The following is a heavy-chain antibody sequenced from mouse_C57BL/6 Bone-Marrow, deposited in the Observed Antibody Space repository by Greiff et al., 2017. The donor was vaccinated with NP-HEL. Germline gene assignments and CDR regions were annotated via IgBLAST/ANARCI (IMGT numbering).Heavy chain of an antibody. J-gene: IGHJ2*01. Sequence: KLVESGEGLVKPGGSLNLSCAASGFTFSSYAMSWVRQTPEKRLEWVAYISSGGDYIYYADTVKGRFTSSRDNARNTLYLQMSSLKSEDTAMYYCTRDGHGFDYWGQGTTLTVSS. CDR2: ISSGGDYI. D-gene: IGHD2-3*01. V-gene: IGHV5-9-1*02. CDR3: TRDGHGFDY. CDR1: GFTFSSYA.